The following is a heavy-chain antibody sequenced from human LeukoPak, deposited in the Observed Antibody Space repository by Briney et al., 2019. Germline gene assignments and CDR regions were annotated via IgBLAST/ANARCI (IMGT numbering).Heavy chain of an antibody. CDR2: IYTSGST. CDR1: GGSISSYY. Sequence: SETLSLTCTVSGGSISSYYWSWIRQPPGKGLEWIGYIYTSGSTNYNPSLKSRVNISVDTSKNQFSLKLSSVTAADTAVYYCARGITMVPWFDPWGQGTLVTVSS. V-gene: IGHV4-4*09. D-gene: IGHD3-10*01. J-gene: IGHJ5*02. CDR3: ARGITMVPWFDP.